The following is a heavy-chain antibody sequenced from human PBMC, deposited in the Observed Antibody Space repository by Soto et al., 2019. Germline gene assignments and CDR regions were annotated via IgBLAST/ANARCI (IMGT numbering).Heavy chain of an antibody. CDR3: ARGGSGYVWFNEF. V-gene: IGHV1-69*01. J-gene: IGHJ4*02. CDR1: GGIFSSYA. CDR2: IIPIFGTA. Sequence: QEQLVQSGAEVKQPGSSVKVSCKASGGIFSSYAISWVRQSPGQGLEWMGGIIPIFGTANYAQKFQGRVTITADESTNTAYMDLSSLKSEDTAIYYCARGGSGYVWFNEFWGQGTLVTVSS. D-gene: IGHD3-22*01.